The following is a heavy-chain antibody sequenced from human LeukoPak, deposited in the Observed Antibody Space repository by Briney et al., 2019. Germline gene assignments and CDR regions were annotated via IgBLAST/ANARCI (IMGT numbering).Heavy chain of an antibody. J-gene: IGHJ6*03. Sequence: SETLSLTCTVSGGSISSYYWSWIRQPPGKGLEWIGYIYYSGSTNYNPSLKSRVTISVDTSKNQFSLGLSSVTAADTAVYYCARRPFLSGYYYYYYYYMDVWGKGTTVTVSS. V-gene: IGHV4-59*12. CDR2: IYYSGST. D-gene: IGHD3-3*01. CDR3: ARRPFLSGYYYYYYYYMDV. CDR1: GGSISSYY.